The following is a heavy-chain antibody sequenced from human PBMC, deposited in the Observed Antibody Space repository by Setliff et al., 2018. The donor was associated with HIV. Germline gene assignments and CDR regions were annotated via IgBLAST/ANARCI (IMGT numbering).Heavy chain of an antibody. V-gene: IGHV4-38-2*01. J-gene: IGHJ1*01. CDR3: ARQWRDQYNSGVSTEYFQH. D-gene: IGHD3-22*01. CDR1: AFSISSGYY. Sequence: SETLSLTCAVSAFSISSGYYWGWIRQPPGKGLEWIGSIYHSGSTYYNPSLMSRVTISVDTSKNQFSLKLRSVTAADTAVYYCARQWRDQYNSGVSTEYFQHWGLGTLVTVSS. CDR2: IYHSGST.